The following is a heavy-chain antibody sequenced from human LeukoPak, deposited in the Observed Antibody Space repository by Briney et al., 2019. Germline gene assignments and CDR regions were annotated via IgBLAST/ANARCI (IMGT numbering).Heavy chain of an antibody. J-gene: IGHJ4*02. CDR3: ATLYGDYVTSDY. CDR2: INPNSGGT. V-gene: IGHV1-2*02. D-gene: IGHD4-17*01. CDR1: GYSFTVYY. Sequence: ASVKDSCKASGYSFTVYYLHWVRQAPGKGLEWMGWINPNSGGTNYAQKFLGRVTMTRDTSISTAYMELSRLRSDDTALYYCATLYGDYVTSDYWGQGTLVTVSS.